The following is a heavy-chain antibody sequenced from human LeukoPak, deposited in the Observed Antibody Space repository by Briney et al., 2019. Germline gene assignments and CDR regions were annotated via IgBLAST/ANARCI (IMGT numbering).Heavy chain of an antibody. D-gene: IGHD3-22*01. CDR3: AKGSVITPDFDY. V-gene: IGHV3-23*01. Sequence: AGGSLRLSCAASGFTFSNYSMNWVRQAPGKGLEWVSAISGSGGSTYYADSVKGRFTISRDNSKNTLYLQMNSLRAEDTAVYYCAKGSVITPDFDYWGQGTLVTVSS. CDR1: GFTFSNYS. J-gene: IGHJ4*02. CDR2: ISGSGGST.